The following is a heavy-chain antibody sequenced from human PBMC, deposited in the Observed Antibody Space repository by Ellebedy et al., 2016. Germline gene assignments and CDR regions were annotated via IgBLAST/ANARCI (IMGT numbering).Heavy chain of an antibody. V-gene: IGHV7-4-1*02. CDR3: ARHEWNHGMDV. D-gene: IGHD1-1*01. CDR2: INTNTGNP. Sequence: ASVKVSCKASGYTFTRYAMNWVRQAPGQGLEWMGWINTNTGNPTYAQDFTGRFVFSLDTSVSTAYLQISSLKAEDTAVYYCARHEWNHGMDVWGQGTTVTVSS. CDR1: GYTFTRYA. J-gene: IGHJ6*02.